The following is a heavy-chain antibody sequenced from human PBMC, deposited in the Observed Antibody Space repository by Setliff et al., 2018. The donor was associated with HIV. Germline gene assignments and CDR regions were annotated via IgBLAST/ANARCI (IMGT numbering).Heavy chain of an antibody. CDR2: IYTSGST. CDR3: ARDRRYYDSGGYWYNWFDP. V-gene: IGHV4-61*02. Sequence: SETLSLTCTVSGGSISSGSYYWSWIRQPAGKGLEWIGRIYTSGSTNYNPSLKSRVTISVDTSKNQFSLKLSSVTAADTAVYYCARDRRYYDSGGYWYNWFDPWGQGTLATVSS. D-gene: IGHD3-22*01. J-gene: IGHJ5*02. CDR1: GGSISSGSYY.